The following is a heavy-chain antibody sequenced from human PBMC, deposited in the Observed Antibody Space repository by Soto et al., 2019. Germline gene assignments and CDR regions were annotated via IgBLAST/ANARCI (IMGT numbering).Heavy chain of an antibody. CDR2: INAGNGNT. D-gene: IGHD4-17*01. Sequence: ASVKVSCKASGYTFTSYAMHWVRQAPGQRLEWMGWINAGNGNTKYSQKFQGRVTITRDSSASTAYMELSSLRSEDTAVYYCARDIYGDYGYFDYWGQGTLVTVSS. CDR3: ARDIYGDYGYFDY. V-gene: IGHV1-3*01. J-gene: IGHJ4*02. CDR1: GYTFTSYA.